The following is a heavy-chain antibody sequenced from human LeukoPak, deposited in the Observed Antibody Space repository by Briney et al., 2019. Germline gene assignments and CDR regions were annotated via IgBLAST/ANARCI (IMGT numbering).Heavy chain of an antibody. Sequence: GRSLRLSCAASGFTFSSYAMHWVRQAPGKGLEWVAVISYDGSNKYYADSVKGRFTISRDNSKNTLYLQMNSLRAEDTAVYYCARDPGGNQNGLDIWGQGTMVTVSS. CDR2: ISYDGSNK. CDR3: ARDPGGNQNGLDI. D-gene: IGHD2-8*01. V-gene: IGHV3-30-3*01. J-gene: IGHJ3*02. CDR1: GFTFSSYA.